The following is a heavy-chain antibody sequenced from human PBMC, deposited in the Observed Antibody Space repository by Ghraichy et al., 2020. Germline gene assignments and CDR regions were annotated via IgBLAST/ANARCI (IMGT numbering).Heavy chain of an antibody. D-gene: IGHD6-13*01. J-gene: IGHJ4*01. CDR1: GGSISGYY. Sequence: SETLSLTCTVSGGSISGYYWSWIRQFPGKGPEWIGYVSTSATTNYNPSLKSRVTISIVTSKNQFSLNLTSVTAADTAVYYCARQGGYSSPFGYWGQGTLVTVSS. CDR3: ARQGGYSSPFGY. CDR2: VSTSATT. V-gene: IGHV4-4*09.